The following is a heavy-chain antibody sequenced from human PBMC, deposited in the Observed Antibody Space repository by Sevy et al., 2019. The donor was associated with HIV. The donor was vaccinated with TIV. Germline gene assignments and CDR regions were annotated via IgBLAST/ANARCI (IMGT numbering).Heavy chain of an antibody. CDR2: INWNGGST. Sequence: GGSLRLSCAASGFTFDDYGMSWVRQAPGKGLEWVSGINWNGGSTGYADSVKGRFTISRDNAKNSLYLQMNSLRAEDTALYYCARDLVPPQQLVTYYYYGMDVWGQGTTVTVSS. V-gene: IGHV3-20*04. D-gene: IGHD6-13*01. CDR3: ARDLVPPQQLVTYYYYGMDV. J-gene: IGHJ6*02. CDR1: GFTFDDYG.